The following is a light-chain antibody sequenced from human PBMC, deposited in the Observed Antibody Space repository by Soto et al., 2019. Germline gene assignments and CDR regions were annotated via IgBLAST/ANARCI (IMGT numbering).Light chain of an antibody. CDR2: SNN. J-gene: IGLJ2*01. CDR1: RSNIGSNT. CDR3: CSYAGSYTVL. V-gene: IGLV1-44*01. Sequence: QSVLTQSPSASGTPGQTVTISCFGRRSNIGSNTVTWYQQLPETATKLLSYSNNQRPSGVPDRFSGSKSGTSASLAISGLQSEDEADYYCCSYAGSYTVLFGGGTKLTVL.